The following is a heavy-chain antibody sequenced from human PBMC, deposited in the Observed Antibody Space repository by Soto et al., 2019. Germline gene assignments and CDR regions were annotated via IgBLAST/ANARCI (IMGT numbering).Heavy chain of an antibody. CDR3: ASGSRGVLHYYYAMDV. J-gene: IGHJ6*02. CDR2: IDPSDSYT. V-gene: IGHV5-10-1*01. CDR1: GYSLTSYW. D-gene: IGHD2-8*01. Sequence: GESLKISCKGSGYSLTSYWISWVRQMPGKGLGWMGRIDPSDSYTNYSPSFQGHVTISADKSISTAYLQWSSLKASDTAMYYCASGSRGVLHYYYAMDVWGQGTTVTVSS.